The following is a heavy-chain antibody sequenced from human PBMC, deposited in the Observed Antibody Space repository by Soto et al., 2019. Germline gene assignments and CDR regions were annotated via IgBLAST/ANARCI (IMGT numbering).Heavy chain of an antibody. D-gene: IGHD3-3*01. CDR3: ARAGETYYDFWSGFSPIDY. Sequence: QVKLQESGPRLVKPSETLSLTCTVSGGSISTYYWIWVRQSPGKGLEWLGYIFYSDNTNYNPSLEIRLAIAVATSTNQISLTLNSATAADTAVYYGARAGETYYDFWSGFSPIDYWGPGTLVTVSS. CDR1: GGSISTYY. J-gene: IGHJ4*02. CDR2: IFYSDNT. V-gene: IGHV4-59*01.